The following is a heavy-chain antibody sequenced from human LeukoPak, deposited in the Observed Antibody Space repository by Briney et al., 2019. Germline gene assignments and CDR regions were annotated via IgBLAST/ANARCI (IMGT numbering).Heavy chain of an antibody. Sequence: GGSLRLSCAASGFSFRSYAMGWVRQAPGKGPEWISYIDARSGITYYADSVQGRFTISRDDARESVFLQMDGLRVDDTAVYYCARTYDFGRGPPGDAFDNWGPGTWVIVSA. V-gene: IGHV3-48*01. J-gene: IGHJ3*02. CDR3: ARTYDFGRGPPGDAFDN. D-gene: IGHD3-3*01. CDR2: IDARSGIT. CDR1: GFSFRSYA.